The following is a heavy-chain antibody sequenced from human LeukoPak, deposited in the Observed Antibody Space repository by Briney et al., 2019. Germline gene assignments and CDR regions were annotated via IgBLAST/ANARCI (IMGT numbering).Heavy chain of an antibody. CDR2: TNPNSGGT. CDR3: SRDHLRYCSGSSCYHPLDY. CDR1: GYTFTGNY. J-gene: IGHJ4*02. V-gene: IGHV1-2*02. Sequence: ASVKVSCRASGYTFTGNYMHWVRQAPAQELEWMGWTNPNSGGTNYSQTFQDRVTMTRDTSIITAYMELSRLLSDATAVYYCSRDHLRYCSGSSCYHPLDYWGQGTLVTVSS. D-gene: IGHD2-15*01.